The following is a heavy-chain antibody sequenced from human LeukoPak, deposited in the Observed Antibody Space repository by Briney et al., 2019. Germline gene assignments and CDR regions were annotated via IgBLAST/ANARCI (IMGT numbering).Heavy chain of an antibody. J-gene: IGHJ4*02. CDR1: GYTFTIYG. CDR2: ISSYNGNT. V-gene: IGHV1-18*04. D-gene: IGHD4-17*01. Sequence: ASVTVSFKASGYTFTIYGISWVRQARGQGLEWMGWISSYNGNTNYAQKLQGRVTMTTDTSTSTAYMALRSLRSDDTAVYYCARVGGSTVTTSREYYFDYWGQGTLVTVSS. CDR3: ARVGGSTVTTSREYYFDY.